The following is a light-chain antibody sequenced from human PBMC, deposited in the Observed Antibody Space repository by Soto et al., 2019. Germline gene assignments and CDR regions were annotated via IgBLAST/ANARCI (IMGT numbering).Light chain of an antibody. Sequence: EIVLTQSPGTLSLSPGERATLSCRASQSVSSSYLAWYQQKPGQAPSLLIYRASSRATGIPDRFSGSGSGTDFTLTISRLEPEDFAVYYCQQYGSSPRTFGQGTKVEIK. V-gene: IGKV3-20*01. CDR1: QSVSSSY. J-gene: IGKJ1*01. CDR2: RAS. CDR3: QQYGSSPRT.